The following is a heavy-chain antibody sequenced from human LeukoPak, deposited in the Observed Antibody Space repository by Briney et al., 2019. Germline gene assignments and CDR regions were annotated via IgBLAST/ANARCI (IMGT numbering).Heavy chain of an antibody. CDR3: ARGPYAYTSSATLGSYNWFDP. CDR2: IYPGDSHT. J-gene: IGHJ5*02. CDR1: GYSFPNYW. V-gene: IGHV5-51*01. Sequence: GESLKISCKGSGYSFPNYWIGWVRQMPGKGLEWMGIIYPGDSHTRYSLSFQDQVTISVDKSISTAYLQWSSLKASDTAMYYCARGPYAYTSSATLGSYNWFDPWGQGSLVTVSS. D-gene: IGHD2-2*02.